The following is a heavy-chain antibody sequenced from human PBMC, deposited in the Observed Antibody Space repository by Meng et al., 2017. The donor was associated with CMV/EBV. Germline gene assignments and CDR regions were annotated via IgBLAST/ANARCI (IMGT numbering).Heavy chain of an antibody. D-gene: IGHD6-13*01. CDR3: AAGEKAAAGSNLDY. V-gene: IGHV1-69*02. CDR1: GGTFSSYT. Sequence: SVKVSCKASGGTFSSYTISWVRQAPGQGLEWMGRIIPILGIANYAQKFQGRVTITADKSTSTAYMELSSLRSEDTAVYYCAAGEKAAAGSNLDYWGQGTLVTVSS. J-gene: IGHJ4*02. CDR2: IIPILGIA.